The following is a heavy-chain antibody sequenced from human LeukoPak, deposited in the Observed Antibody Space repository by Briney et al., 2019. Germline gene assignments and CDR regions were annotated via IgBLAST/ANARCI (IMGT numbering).Heavy chain of an antibody. Sequence: TGGSLRLSCAASGFTFASYAMSGVRQAPGKGLEWVPAISVGGGSTYYADSVKGRFTISRDNSKNTLYLQMNSLRAEDTAVYYCAKAPWSGYDQADYFDYWGQGTLVTVSS. CDR2: ISVGGGST. V-gene: IGHV3-23*01. D-gene: IGHD5-12*01. CDR3: AKAPWSGYDQADYFDY. CDR1: GFTFASYA. J-gene: IGHJ4*02.